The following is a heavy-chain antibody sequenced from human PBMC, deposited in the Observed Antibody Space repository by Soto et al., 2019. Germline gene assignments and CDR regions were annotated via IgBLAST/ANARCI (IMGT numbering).Heavy chain of an antibody. CDR3: ASPWGQYYSCYYMDV. D-gene: IGHD7-27*01. J-gene: IGHJ6*03. V-gene: IGHV3-21*01. Sequence: EVQLVESGGGLVKPGGSLRLSCAASGFTFSSYSMNWVRQAPGKGLEWVSSISSSSSYIYYADSVKGRFTISRDNDKNSLYLQMNSLRAEDTAVYYCASPWGQYYSCYYMDVWGKGTTVTVSS. CDR2: ISSSSSYI. CDR1: GFTFSSYS.